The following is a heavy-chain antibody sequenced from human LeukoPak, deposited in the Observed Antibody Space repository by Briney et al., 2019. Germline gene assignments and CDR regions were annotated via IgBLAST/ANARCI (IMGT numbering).Heavy chain of an antibody. D-gene: IGHD3-22*01. CDR2: IDPRDSYT. Sequence: GESLRIFCKGSGYSFTSYWISWVRQMPGKGLEWMGRIDPRDSYTKYSPSFQGHVSISADKSISTAYLQWSSLKASDTATYYCARLESSGYYVYWGQGTLVTVSS. CDR1: GYSFTSYW. V-gene: IGHV5-10-1*01. CDR3: ARLESSGYYVY. J-gene: IGHJ4*02.